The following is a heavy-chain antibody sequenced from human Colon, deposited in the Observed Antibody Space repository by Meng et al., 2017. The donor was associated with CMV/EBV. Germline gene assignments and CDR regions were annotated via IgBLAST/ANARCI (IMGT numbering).Heavy chain of an antibody. CDR2: ISSSSSYI. D-gene: IGHD3-3*01. CDR1: GFTFSSYS. J-gene: IGHJ3*02. Sequence: GGSLRLSCAASGFTFSSYSMNWVRQAPGKGLEWVSSISSSSSYIYYADSVKGRFTISRDNAKNSLYLQMNSLRAEDTAVYYCTLRFLSPPELHHDAFDIWGQGTMVTVSS. CDR3: TLRFLSPPELHHDAFDI. V-gene: IGHV3-21*03.